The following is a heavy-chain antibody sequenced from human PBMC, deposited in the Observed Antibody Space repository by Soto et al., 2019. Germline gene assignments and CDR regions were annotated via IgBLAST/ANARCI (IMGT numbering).Heavy chain of an antibody. CDR2: IIPIFGTA. CDR3: AGGVQNSGSVVPFDY. J-gene: IGHJ4*02. V-gene: IGHV1-69*01. Sequence: QVQLVQSGAEVMKPGSSVKVSCKASGGTFSSYAIRWVRQVPGQGLEWMGGIIPIFGTANYAQKFQGRVTITADESTSTAYMELSSLRSEDTAVYYCAGGVQNSGSVVPFDYWGQGTLVTVSS. CDR1: GGTFSSYA. D-gene: IGHD1-26*01.